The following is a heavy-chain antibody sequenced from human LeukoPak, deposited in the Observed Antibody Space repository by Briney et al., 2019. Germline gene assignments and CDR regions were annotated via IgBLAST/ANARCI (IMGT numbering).Heavy chain of an antibody. V-gene: IGHV4-59*01. CDR2: IYYSVST. CDR1: GGSISSYY. D-gene: IGHD3-3*02. CDR3: ATSPRRALANWFDP. J-gene: IGHJ5*02. Sequence: SETLSLTCTVSGGSISSYYWGWIRQPPGKGLEWIGYIYYSVSTNYNPSLKSRVTISVDTSKNQFSLKLSSVTAADTAVYYCATSPRRALANWFDPWGQGTLVTVSS.